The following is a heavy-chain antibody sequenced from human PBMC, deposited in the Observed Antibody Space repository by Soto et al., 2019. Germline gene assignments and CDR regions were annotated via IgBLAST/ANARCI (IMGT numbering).Heavy chain of an antibody. CDR1: GASITDYY. V-gene: IGHV4-59*01. J-gene: IGHJ4*02. CDR3: ASFHGVASAGFDS. Sequence: QVQLQESGPGLVKPSETLSLICTVSGASITDYYWTWIRQPPGQGLEWIGYVYYSGRTNYNPSLKSRVPMSVDMSKDQFSLILTSLTAADTAVYYCASFHGVASAGFDSWGQGTLVTVSS. D-gene: IGHD6-13*01. CDR2: VYYSGRT.